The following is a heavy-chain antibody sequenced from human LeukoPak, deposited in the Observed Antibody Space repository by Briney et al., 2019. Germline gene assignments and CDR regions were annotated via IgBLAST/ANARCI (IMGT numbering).Heavy chain of an antibody. V-gene: IGHV3-30-3*01. CDR1: GFTFSSYA. CDR3: ARGNYYFDY. CDR2: ISYDGSNK. Sequence: GGSLRLSCAASGFTFSSYAMPWVRQAPGKGLEWVAVISYDGSNKYYADSVKGRFTISRDNSKNTLYLQMSSLRAEDTAVYYCARGNYYFDYWGQGTLVTVSS. J-gene: IGHJ4*02. D-gene: IGHD1-7*01.